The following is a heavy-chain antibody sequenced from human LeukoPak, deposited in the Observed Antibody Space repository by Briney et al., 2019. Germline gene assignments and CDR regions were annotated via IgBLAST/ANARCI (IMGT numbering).Heavy chain of an antibody. J-gene: IGHJ4*02. D-gene: IGHD1-20*01. Sequence: GGSLRLSCGASGFTFSNYWMQWVRQAPGKGLVWISRINSDGSSTTYADSVKGRFTISRDNAKNTLYLQMNSLSAEDTAVYYCARDRGYNWSVFDYWGQGTLVTVSS. CDR2: INSDGSST. CDR1: GFTFSNYW. V-gene: IGHV3-74*01. CDR3: ARDRGYNWSVFDY.